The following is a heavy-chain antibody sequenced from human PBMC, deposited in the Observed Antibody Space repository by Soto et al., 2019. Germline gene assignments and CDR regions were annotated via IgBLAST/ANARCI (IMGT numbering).Heavy chain of an antibody. Sequence: QRQLQESGPGLVKPSETLSLTCTVSGGSISSSSYYWGWIRQPPGKGLEWIGSLYYSGSTYYNPSLKSRVTISVDTSNNQFSLKLSSVTAADTAVYYCARANSGYDLGSFDYWGQGTLVTVSS. CDR3: ARANSGYDLGSFDY. CDR2: LYYSGST. CDR1: GGSISSSSYY. V-gene: IGHV4-39*01. J-gene: IGHJ4*02. D-gene: IGHD5-12*01.